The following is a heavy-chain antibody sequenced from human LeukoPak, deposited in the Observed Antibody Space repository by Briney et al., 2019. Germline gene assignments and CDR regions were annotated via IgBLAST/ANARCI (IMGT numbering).Heavy chain of an antibody. Sequence: RGSLRLSCAASGFTFDDSAMHWVRQAPGKGLKWVSLISADGSSTYYADSVKGRFTISRENSKNSLYLQMNSLRTEDTALYYCAKDRYCSSSNCYGPFDYWGQGTLVTVSS. V-gene: IGHV3-43*02. CDR3: AKDRYCSSSNCYGPFDY. J-gene: IGHJ4*02. D-gene: IGHD2-2*01. CDR2: ISADGSST. CDR1: GFTFDDSA.